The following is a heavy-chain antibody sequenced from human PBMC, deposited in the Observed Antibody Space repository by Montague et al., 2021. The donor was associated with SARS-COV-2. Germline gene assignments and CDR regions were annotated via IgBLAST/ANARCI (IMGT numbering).Heavy chain of an antibody. Sequence: SLRLSCAASGFTFSSYEMNWVRQAPGKGLEWVSYISSSGSTIYYADSVKGRFTISRDNAKNSLYLQMNSLRAEDTAIYYCASDSGIEIPDYYYSMDVCGQGTTVTVSS. CDR3: ASDSGIEIPDYYYSMDV. CDR1: GFTFSSYE. J-gene: IGHJ6*02. D-gene: IGHD5-24*01. CDR2: ISSSGSTI. V-gene: IGHV3-48*03.